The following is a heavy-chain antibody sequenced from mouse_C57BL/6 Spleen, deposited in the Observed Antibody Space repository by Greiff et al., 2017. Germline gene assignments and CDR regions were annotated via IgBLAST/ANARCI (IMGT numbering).Heavy chain of an antibody. V-gene: IGHV14-3*01. CDR2: LDPANGNT. J-gene: IGHJ3*01. CDR3: ASYYDYDGAWFAY. CDR1: GFNIKNTY. Sequence: VQLQQSVAELVRPGASVKLSCTASGFNIKNTYMHWVKQRPEQGLEWIGRLDPANGNTKYAPKFQGKATITADTSSNTAYLQLSSLTSEDTAIYCCASYYDYDGAWFAYWGQGTLVTVAA. D-gene: IGHD2-4*01.